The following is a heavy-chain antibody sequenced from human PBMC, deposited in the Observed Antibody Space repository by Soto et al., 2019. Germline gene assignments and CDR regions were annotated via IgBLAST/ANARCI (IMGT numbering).Heavy chain of an antibody. CDR3: ARVKAVAGGLDY. CDR2: INAGNGNT. V-gene: IGHV1-3*01. CDR1: GYTCTSYA. Sequence: ASVKVSCKASGYTCTSYAMHWVRQAPGQRLEWMGWINAGNGNTKYSQKFQGRVTITRDTSASTAYMELSSLRSEDTAVYYCARVKAVAGGLDYWGQGTLVTVSS. D-gene: IGHD6-19*01. J-gene: IGHJ4*02.